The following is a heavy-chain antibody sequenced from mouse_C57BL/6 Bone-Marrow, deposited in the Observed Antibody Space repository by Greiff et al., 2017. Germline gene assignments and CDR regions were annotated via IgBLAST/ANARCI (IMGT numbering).Heavy chain of an antibody. Sequence: QVQLKESGAELVKPGASVKMSCKASGYTFTTYPIEWMQQNHGKSLEWIGNFHPYNDDTKYNEKFKGKATLTVEKSSNTVYLELSRLTSDDSAVXYCARGSTFFYYFDYWGQGTTLTVSS. D-gene: IGHD1-1*01. V-gene: IGHV1-47*01. CDR2: FHPYNDDT. CDR1: GYTFTTYP. J-gene: IGHJ2*01. CDR3: ARGSTFFYYFDY.